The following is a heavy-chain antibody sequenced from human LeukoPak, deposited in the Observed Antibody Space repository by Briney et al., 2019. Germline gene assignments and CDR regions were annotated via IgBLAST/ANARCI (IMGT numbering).Heavy chain of an antibody. D-gene: IGHD3-22*01. CDR3: AKRGAYDNRYFDY. V-gene: IGHV3-23*01. J-gene: IGHJ4*02. CDR1: GFTFSSYA. CDR2: ITTSGDNT. Sequence: GGSLRLSCAASGFTFSSYAMSWVRQARGKGLEWVSSITTSGDNTYYADSVKGRFTISRDNSKNTLCLQMNSLRAEDTAVYYCAKRGAYDNRYFDYWGQGTLGTVSS.